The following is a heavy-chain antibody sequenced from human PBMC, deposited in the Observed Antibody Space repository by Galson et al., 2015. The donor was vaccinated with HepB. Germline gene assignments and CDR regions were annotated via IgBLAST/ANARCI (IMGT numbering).Heavy chain of an antibody. D-gene: IGHD3-22*01. CDR3: ARHYDSSGLDY. V-gene: IGHV3-30*03. J-gene: IGHJ4*02. CDR2: ISYDGSNK. Sequence: SLRLSCAASGFTFSSYGMHWVRQAPGKGLEWVAVISYDGSNKYYADSVKGRFTISRDNSKNTLYLQMNSLRAEDTAVYYCARHYDSSGLDYWGQGTLVTVSS. CDR1: GFTFSSYG.